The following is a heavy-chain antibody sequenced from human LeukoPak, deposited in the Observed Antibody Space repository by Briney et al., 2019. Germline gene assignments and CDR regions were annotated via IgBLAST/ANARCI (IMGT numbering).Heavy chain of an antibody. CDR2: IGTAGDT. Sequence: GSLRLSCAASGFTFSSYDMHWVRQATGKGLEWVSAIGTAGDTYYPGSVKGRFTISRENAKNSLYLQMNSLRAGDTAVYYCARVGVRTPYYWYFDLWGRGTLVTVSS. CDR3: ARVGVRTPYYWYFDL. D-gene: IGHD3-16*01. V-gene: IGHV3-13*01. CDR1: GFTFSSYD. J-gene: IGHJ2*01.